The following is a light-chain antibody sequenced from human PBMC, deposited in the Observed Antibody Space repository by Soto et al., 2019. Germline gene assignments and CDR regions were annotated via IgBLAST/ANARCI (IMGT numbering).Light chain of an antibody. CDR3: QQYGSSPYT. CDR1: QSVSSSY. V-gene: IGKV3-20*01. Sequence: EIVLTQSPGTLSSSPGERVTLSCRASQSVSSSYLAWHQQKPARAPLLLIYDASSRATGIPERFSGSGSGTDFTLTISRLEPEDFAAYYCQQYGSSPYTFGQGTKLEIK. J-gene: IGKJ2*01. CDR2: DAS.